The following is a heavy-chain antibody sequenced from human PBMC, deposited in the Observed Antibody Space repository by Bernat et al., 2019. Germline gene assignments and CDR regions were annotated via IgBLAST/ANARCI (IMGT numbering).Heavy chain of an antibody. V-gene: IGHV3-11*01. CDR3: ARDQYYDFWSGSHDAFDI. J-gene: IGHJ3*02. CDR1: GFTFSDYY. Sequence: QVQLVESGGGLVKPGGSLRLSCAASGFTFSDYYMSWIRQAPGKGLEWVSYISSSGSTIYYADSVKGRFTISRDNAKNSLYLQMNSLRAEDMAVYYCARDQYYDFWSGSHDAFDIWGQGTMVTVSS. D-gene: IGHD3-3*01. CDR2: ISSSGSTI.